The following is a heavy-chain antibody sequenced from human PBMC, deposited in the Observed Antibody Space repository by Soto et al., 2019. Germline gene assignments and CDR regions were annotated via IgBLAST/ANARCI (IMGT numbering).Heavy chain of an antibody. D-gene: IGHD2-21*02. V-gene: IGHV3-33*01. Sequence: QVQLVESGGGVVQPGRSLRLSCAVSGFTFSSYGMHWVRQAPGKGLEWVAVIRDDGSNKDDADSVKGRFTISRDDSKYTLFLQMNSLRSEDTAVYYCARGARDLNVASCGGDCYTFDSWGQGTLVTVSS. CDR1: GFTFSSYG. J-gene: IGHJ4*02. CDR2: IRDDGSNK. CDR3: ARGARDLNVASCGGDCYTFDS.